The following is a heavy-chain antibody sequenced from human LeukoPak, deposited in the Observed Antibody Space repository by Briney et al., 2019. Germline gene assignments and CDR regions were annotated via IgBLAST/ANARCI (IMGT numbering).Heavy chain of an antibody. CDR2: IYSDNT. J-gene: IGHJ4*02. CDR1: GFTVSSNS. D-gene: IGHD3-3*01. Sequence: GGSLRLSCTVSGFTVSSNSMSWVRQAPGKGLEWVSFIYSDNTHYSDSVKGRFTISRDNSKNTLYLQMNSLRAEDTAVYYCAKVAAGWSGYYNYWGQGTLVTVSS. V-gene: IGHV3-53*01. CDR3: AKVAAGWSGYYNY.